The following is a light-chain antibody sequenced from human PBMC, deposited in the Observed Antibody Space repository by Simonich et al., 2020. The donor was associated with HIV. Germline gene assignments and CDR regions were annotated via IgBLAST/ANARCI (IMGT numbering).Light chain of an antibody. Sequence: NFMLTQPHSVSESPGKTVTISCTRSRGSIASNYVQCYQQRPGSSPTTVIYENNQRPSWVPDRFSGSIDSSSNSASLTISGLKTEDEADYYCQSYDSSNRGVFGGGTKLTVL. CDR3: QSYDSSNRGV. CDR1: RGSIASNY. CDR2: ENN. J-gene: IGLJ3*02. V-gene: IGLV6-57*01.